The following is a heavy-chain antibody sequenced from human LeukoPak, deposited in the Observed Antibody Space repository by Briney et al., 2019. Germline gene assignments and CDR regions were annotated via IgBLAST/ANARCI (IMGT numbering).Heavy chain of an antibody. CDR2: IIPILGIA. Sequence: SVKVSCKASGGTFSSYTISWVRQAPGQGLEWMGRIIPILGIANYAQKFQGRVTITADKSTSTAYMELSSLRSEDTAVYYCARGAGGYSYGYEGVDYWGQGTLVTVSS. CDR1: GGTFSSYT. J-gene: IGHJ4*02. V-gene: IGHV1-69*02. CDR3: ARGAGGYSYGYEGVDY. D-gene: IGHD5-18*01.